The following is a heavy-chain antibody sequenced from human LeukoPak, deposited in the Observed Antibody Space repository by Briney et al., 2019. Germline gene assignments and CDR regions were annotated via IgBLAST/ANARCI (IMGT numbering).Heavy chain of an antibody. V-gene: IGHV3-48*03. CDR1: GFTFSSFE. CDR2: ISSSGSTI. D-gene: IGHD4-17*01. Sequence: GGSLRLSCAASGFTFSSFEMNWVRQAPGKGLEWVSYISSSGSTIYYADSVKGRFTISRDNAKNSLYLQMNSLRAEDTAVYYCAREYLHGDFDYWGQGTLVTVSS. J-gene: IGHJ4*02. CDR3: AREYLHGDFDY.